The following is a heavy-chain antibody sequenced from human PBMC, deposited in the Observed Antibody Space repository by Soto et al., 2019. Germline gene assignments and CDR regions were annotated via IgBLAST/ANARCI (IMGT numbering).Heavy chain of an antibody. V-gene: IGHV3-30-3*01. J-gene: IGHJ4*02. Sequence: QVQLVESGGGVVQPGRSLRLSCAASGFTFSSYAMHWVRQAPGKGLEWVAIISYDGSNKYYADSVKGRFTISRDNSKNTLYLQKNGLRAEDTAVYYCARDRAWRFLEWSFDYWGQGTLVTVSS. CDR2: ISYDGSNK. D-gene: IGHD3-3*01. CDR3: ARDRAWRFLEWSFDY. CDR1: GFTFSSYA.